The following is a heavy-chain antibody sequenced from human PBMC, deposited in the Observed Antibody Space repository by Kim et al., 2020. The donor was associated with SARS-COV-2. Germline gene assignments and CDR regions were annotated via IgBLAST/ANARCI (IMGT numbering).Heavy chain of an antibody. CDR3: ARTNLYYDYGDYSFDY. CDR2: IIPIFGTA. J-gene: IGHJ4*02. Sequence: SVKVSCKASGGTFSSYAISWVRQAPGQGLEWMGGIIPIFGTANYAQKFQGRVTITADESTSTAYMELSSLRSEDTAVYYCARTNLYYDYGDYSFDYWGQGTLVTVSS. V-gene: IGHV1-69*13. D-gene: IGHD4-17*01. CDR1: GGTFSSYA.